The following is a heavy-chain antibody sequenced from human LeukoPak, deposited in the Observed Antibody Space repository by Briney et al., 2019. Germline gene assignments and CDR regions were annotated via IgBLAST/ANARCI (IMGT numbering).Heavy chain of an antibody. D-gene: IGHD3-10*01. CDR2: VKKDASEK. V-gene: IGHV3-7*01. CDR1: GFTFSNNW. CDR3: ARGPPYGSRSDYFDY. J-gene: IGHJ4*02. Sequence: PGGSLRLSCAASGFTFSNNWMTWVRQAPGKGLEWVASVKKDASEKYYVDSVKGRFTISRDNAKNSLYLQMNSLRVEDTAVYYYARGPPYGSRSDYFDYWGQGTLVTVSS.